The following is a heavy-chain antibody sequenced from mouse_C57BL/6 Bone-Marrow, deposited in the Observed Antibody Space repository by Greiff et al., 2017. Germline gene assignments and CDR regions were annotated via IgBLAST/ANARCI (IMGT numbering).Heavy chain of an antibody. D-gene: IGHD1-1*01. CDR1: GYTFTSYW. Sequence: QVQLQQPGAELVKPGASVKLSCKASGYTFTSYWMQWVKQRPGQGLEWIGEIDPSDSYTNYNQKFKGKATLTVDTSSSTAYLQLSSLTSEDSAVYYCARGYYSVSSHYAMDYWGQGTSVTVSS. V-gene: IGHV1-50*01. CDR3: ARGYYSVSSHYAMDY. J-gene: IGHJ4*01. CDR2: IDPSDSYT.